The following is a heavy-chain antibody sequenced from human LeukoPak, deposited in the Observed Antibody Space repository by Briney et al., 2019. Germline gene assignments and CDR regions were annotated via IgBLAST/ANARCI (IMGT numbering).Heavy chain of an antibody. Sequence: SETLSLTCTVSGGSISSYYWSWIRQPAGKGLEWIGRIYTNGSTNYNPSLKSRVTMSVDTSKNQVPLKLSPVTAADTAVYYCARTRGHGAFDYWGQGTLVTVSS. CDR2: IYTNGST. J-gene: IGHJ4*02. D-gene: IGHD3-10*01. CDR3: ARTRGHGAFDY. V-gene: IGHV4-4*07. CDR1: GGSISSYY.